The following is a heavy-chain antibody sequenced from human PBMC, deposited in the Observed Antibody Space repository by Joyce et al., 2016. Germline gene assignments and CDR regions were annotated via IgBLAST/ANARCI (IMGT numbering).Heavy chain of an antibody. CDR1: GYSFTSDD. D-gene: IGHD5-18*01. CDR3: ARVRRGYTYGQFNYYYDYMDV. Sequence: QVQLVQSGAEVRKPGASVKVSCKASGYSFTSDDSSWVRQATGQGLEWMGLMKPKNVNTNYAHKFQGRVAITMDTSISTAYMDLSSLRSEDTAVYYCARVRRGYTYGQFNYYYDYMDVWGKGTTVTVSS. CDR2: MKPKNVNT. J-gene: IGHJ6*03. V-gene: IGHV1-8*03.